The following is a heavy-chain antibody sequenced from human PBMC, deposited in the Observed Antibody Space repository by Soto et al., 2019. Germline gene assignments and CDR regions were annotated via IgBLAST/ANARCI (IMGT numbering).Heavy chain of an antibody. CDR2: INPNSGGT. V-gene: IGHV1-2*04. D-gene: IGHD2-2*01. CDR3: ARDIVVVPAAMPYYYYYGMDV. CDR1: GYTFTGYY. J-gene: IGHJ6*02. Sequence: ASVKVSCKASGYTFTGYYMHWVRQAPGQGLEWMGWINPNSGGTNYAQKFQGWVTMTRDTSISTAYMELSRLRSDDTAVYYCARDIVVVPAAMPYYYYYGMDVWGQGTTVTVSS.